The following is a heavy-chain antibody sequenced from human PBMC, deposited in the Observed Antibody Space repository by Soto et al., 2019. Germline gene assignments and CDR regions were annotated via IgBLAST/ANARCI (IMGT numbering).Heavy chain of an antibody. Sequence: SETLSLTCTVSGDSLSIADYCWSWIRQAPEKGLEWIGYICYSGSTYHNPSLKSRTSMSVDTSKRQFSLKLTSVNAADTAVYYCAREERGLFDYWGQGSLVTVSS. CDR1: GDSLSIADYC. D-gene: IGHD1-1*01. CDR3: AREERGLFDY. CDR2: ICYSGST. V-gene: IGHV4-30-4*08. J-gene: IGHJ4*02.